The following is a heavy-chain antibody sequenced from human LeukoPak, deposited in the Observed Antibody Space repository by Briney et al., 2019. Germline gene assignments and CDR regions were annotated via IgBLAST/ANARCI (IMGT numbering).Heavy chain of an antibody. CDR1: GFTFDHYS. Sequence: GGSLRLSCAASGFTFDHYSVNWVRQAPGKGLEWISYISSSGVTVYYADSVKGRFTCSRDNAGNSLYLQMNNLRVEDTAVYYCARSMITFGGAIDFWGQGTQVTVST. CDR2: ISSSGVTV. D-gene: IGHD3-16*01. V-gene: IGHV3-48*01. CDR3: ARSMITFGGAIDF. J-gene: IGHJ4*02.